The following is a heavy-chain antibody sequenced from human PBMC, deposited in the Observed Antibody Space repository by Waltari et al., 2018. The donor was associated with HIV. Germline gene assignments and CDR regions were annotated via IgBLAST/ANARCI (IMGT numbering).Heavy chain of an antibody. V-gene: IGHV3-30-3*01. CDR2: RSYDGSNK. CDR3: ARDLNGGPGY. Sequence: QVQLVESGGGVVQPGRSLRLSCAASGFTFSSYALHWVRQAPGKGLEWVAVRSYDGSNKYYADSVKGRFTISRDNSKNTLYLQMNSLRAGDTAVYYCARDLNGGPGYWGQGTLVTVSS. J-gene: IGHJ4*02. CDR1: GFTFSSYA. D-gene: IGHD3-10*01.